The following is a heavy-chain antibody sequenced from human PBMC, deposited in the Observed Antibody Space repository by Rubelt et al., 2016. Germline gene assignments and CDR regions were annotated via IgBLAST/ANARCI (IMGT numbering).Heavy chain of an antibody. Sequence: QVQLQESGPGLVKPSETLSLTCTVSVGYMSSYWWSWIRQPPGKGLEWIGSVYYNGTTNCTPSLKRRFTTSVDTPKNQSSLKLTSVTAADTAVYFCARNNRYFELWGRGTLVTVSS. CDR1: VGYMSSYW. CDR2: VYYNGTT. D-gene: IGHD1-14*01. V-gene: IGHV4-59*01. J-gene: IGHJ2*01. CDR3: ARNNRYFEL.